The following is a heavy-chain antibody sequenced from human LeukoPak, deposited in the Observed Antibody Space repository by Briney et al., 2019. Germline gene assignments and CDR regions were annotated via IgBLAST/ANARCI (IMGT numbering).Heavy chain of an antibody. CDR2: IHTSGGT. CDR3: ARDVKIAGDTYYRWFGP. V-gene: IGHV4-4*09. CDR1: GGSISVYY. Sequence: SETLSLTCTVSGGSISVYYWSWIRQPPRKGLEWIAYIHTSGGTNYNPSLKRRVVVSVDTSKNQFSLKLSSVTAADTAIYYCARDVKIAGDTYYRWFGPGGQGSLVTVSS. J-gene: IGHJ5*02. D-gene: IGHD2-21*02.